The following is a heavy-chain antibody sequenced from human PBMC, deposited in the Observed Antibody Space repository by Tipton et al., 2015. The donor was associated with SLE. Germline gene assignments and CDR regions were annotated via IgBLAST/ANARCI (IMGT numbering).Heavy chain of an antibody. CDR2: ISYDGSNK. CDR1: GFTFSSYA. Sequence: SLRLSCAASGFTFSSYAMHWVRQAPGKGLEWVAVISYDGSNKYYADSVKGQFTISRDNSKNTLYLQMNSLRAEDTAVYYCARTNAGGAFDIWGQGTMVTVSS. CDR3: ARTNAGGAFDI. J-gene: IGHJ3*02. D-gene: IGHD2-8*01. V-gene: IGHV3-30*04.